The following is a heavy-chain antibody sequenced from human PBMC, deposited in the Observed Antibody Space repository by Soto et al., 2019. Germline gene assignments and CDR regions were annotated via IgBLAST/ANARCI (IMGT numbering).Heavy chain of an antibody. Sequence: PSETLSLTCTVSGGSVSSYYWSWIRQPPGKGLEWIGYIYYSGSTNYNPSLKSRVTISVDTSKNQFSLKLSSVTAADTAVYYCARVLRDYAWWFDPWGQGTLVTVSS. CDR3: ARVLRDYAWWFDP. CDR2: IYYSGST. D-gene: IGHD4-17*01. CDR1: GGSVSSYY. V-gene: IGHV4-59*02. J-gene: IGHJ5*02.